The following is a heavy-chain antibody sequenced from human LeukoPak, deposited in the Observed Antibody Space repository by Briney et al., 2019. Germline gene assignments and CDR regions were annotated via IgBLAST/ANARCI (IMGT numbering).Heavy chain of an antibody. CDR3: ARDFRGGTGGLDY. CDR1: GGSISSADHY. CDR2: IHYSGST. V-gene: IGHV4-30-4*01. J-gene: IGHJ4*02. Sequence: SETLSLTCTVSGGSISSADHYWSWIRQPPGKGLEWIGYIHYSGSTYYNAFLQSRVIISVDTSKNQFSLKLNSVTAADTAVYYCARDFRGGTGGLDYWGQGTLVTVSS. D-gene: IGHD3/OR15-3a*01.